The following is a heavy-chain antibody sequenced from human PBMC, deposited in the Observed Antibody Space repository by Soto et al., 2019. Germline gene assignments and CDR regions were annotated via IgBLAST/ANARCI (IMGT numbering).Heavy chain of an antibody. D-gene: IGHD2-2*01. J-gene: IGHJ6*02. CDR1: GYTFTGYY. CDR2: INPSSGGT. Sequence: GASVKVSCKASGYTFTGYYMHWVRQAPGQGLEWMGWINPSSGGTNYAQKFQGRVTMTRDTSISTAYMELSRLRSDDTAVYYCAVVVPAAIPGGDYYYYGMDVWGQGTTVTVSS. CDR3: AVVVPAAIPGGDYYYYGMDV. V-gene: IGHV1-2*02.